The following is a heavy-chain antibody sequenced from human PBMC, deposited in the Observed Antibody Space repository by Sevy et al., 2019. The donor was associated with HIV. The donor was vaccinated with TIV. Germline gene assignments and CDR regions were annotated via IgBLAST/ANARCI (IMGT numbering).Heavy chain of an antibody. D-gene: IGHD6-13*01. CDR1: GFTFSSYG. J-gene: IGHJ6*02. Sequence: GGSLRLSCAASGFTFSSYGMHWVRQAPGKGLEWVAVIWYDGSNKYYADSVKGRFTISRDNSKNTLYLQMNSLRAEDTAVYYCARDYAPRWYDGSYYYGMDVWGQGTTVTVSS. CDR3: ARDYAPRWYDGSYYYGMDV. CDR2: IWYDGSNK. V-gene: IGHV3-33*01.